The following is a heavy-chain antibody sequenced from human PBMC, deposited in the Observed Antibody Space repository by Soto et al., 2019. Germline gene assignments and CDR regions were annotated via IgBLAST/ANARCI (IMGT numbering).Heavy chain of an antibody. CDR3: ARMNDFAQYYYYGMDV. J-gene: IGHJ6*02. Sequence: SETLSLTCAVSGGSISSSNWWSWVRQPPGKGLEWIGEIYHSGSTNYNPSLKSRVTISVDKSKNQFSLKLSSVTAADTAVYYCARMNDFAQYYYYGMDVWGQGTTVTVSS. CDR1: GGSISSSNW. D-gene: IGHD3-16*01. CDR2: IYHSGST. V-gene: IGHV4-4*02.